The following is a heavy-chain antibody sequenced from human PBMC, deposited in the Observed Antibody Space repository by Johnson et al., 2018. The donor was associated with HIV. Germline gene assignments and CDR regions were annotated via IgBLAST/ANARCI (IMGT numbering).Heavy chain of an antibody. CDR2: IWDDGSDK. CDR3: AKGCRWLLERTYAFDI. CDR1: GFTFSSFG. V-gene: IGHV3-33*06. Sequence: QVQLVESGGGVVQPGRSLRLSCAASGFTFSSFGMHWVRQAPGKGLEWVAVIWDDGSDKYYADSVKGRFTISRDNSRNTVYLQMNSLRVEDTAVYYCAKGCRWLLERTYAFDIGGQGTMVTVSS. J-gene: IGHJ3*02. D-gene: IGHD3-22*01.